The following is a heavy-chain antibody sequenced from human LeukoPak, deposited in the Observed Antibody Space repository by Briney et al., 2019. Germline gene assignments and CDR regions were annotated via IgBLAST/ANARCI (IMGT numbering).Heavy chain of an antibody. CDR1: GGSFSGYY. Sequence: PSETLSLTCAVYGGSFSGYYWGWIRPPPGKGLGWIVEINHSVSTKYNTSLKSVVTISVDTSTNPFSLRRSSVTAAETAVYYCGRHPRIGRYSSRLDYWGQGTLVTVSS. CDR2: INHSVST. V-gene: IGHV4-34*01. CDR3: GRHPRIGRYSSRLDY. D-gene: IGHD3-9*01. J-gene: IGHJ4*02.